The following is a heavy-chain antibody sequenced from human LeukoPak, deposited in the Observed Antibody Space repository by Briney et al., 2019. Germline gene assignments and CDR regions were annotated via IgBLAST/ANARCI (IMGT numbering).Heavy chain of an antibody. CDR2: IYYSGST. CDR3: ARANYDSSGYRRYYNYYGMDV. V-gene: IGHV4-59*12. Sequence: SETLSLTCTVSGGSISSYYWSWIRQPPGKGLEWIGYIYYSGSTNYNPSLKSRVTISVDTSKNQFSLKLSSVTAADTAVYYCARANYDSSGYRRYYNYYGMDVWGQGTTVTVSS. CDR1: GGSISSYY. D-gene: IGHD3-22*01. J-gene: IGHJ6*01.